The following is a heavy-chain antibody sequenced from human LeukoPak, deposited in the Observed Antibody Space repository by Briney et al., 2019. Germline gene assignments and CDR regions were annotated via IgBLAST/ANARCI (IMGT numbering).Heavy chain of an antibody. V-gene: IGHV3-21*01. D-gene: IGHD3-10*01. CDR2: ISSSSSYI. CDR3: ASLGDYYGSGSYSPTYYYGMDV. Sequence: GGSLRLSCAASGFTFSSYSMNWVRQAPGKGLEWVSSISSSSSYIYYADSVKGRFTISRDNAKNSLYLQMNSLRAEDTAVYYCASLGDYYGSGSYSPTYYYGMDVWGQGTTVTVSS. CDR1: GFTFSSYS. J-gene: IGHJ6*02.